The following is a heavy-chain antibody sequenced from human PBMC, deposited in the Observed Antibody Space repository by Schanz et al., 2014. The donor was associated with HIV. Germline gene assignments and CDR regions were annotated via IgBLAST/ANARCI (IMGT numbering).Heavy chain of an antibody. CDR1: GFSFSTYG. J-gene: IGHJ6*02. Sequence: QVQLAESGGGVVQPGGSLRLSCAASGFSFSTYGMHWVRQAPGKGLEWVAVISYDGTDKYYADSVKGRFTISRDNSKNTLYLQMNSLTAEDTAVYYCASDGSGSYLTLSLLYYGMDVWGQGTTVTVSS. D-gene: IGHD3-10*01. V-gene: IGHV3-30*03. CDR3: ASDGSGSYLTLSLLYYGMDV. CDR2: ISYDGTDK.